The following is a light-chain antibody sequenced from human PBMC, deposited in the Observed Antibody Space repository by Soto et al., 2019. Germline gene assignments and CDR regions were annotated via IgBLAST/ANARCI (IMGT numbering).Light chain of an antibody. Sequence: SVLTQPASVSGSPGQSITISCTGTSSDVGGYNYVSWYQQHPAKAPKLMIYDVTSRPSGVSNRFSGSKSGNTASLTTSGLQAEDEADYYCSSYTSSNTLVFGTGTKVTVL. V-gene: IGLV2-14*03. CDR2: DVT. CDR3: SSYTSSNTLV. J-gene: IGLJ1*01. CDR1: SSDVGGYNY.